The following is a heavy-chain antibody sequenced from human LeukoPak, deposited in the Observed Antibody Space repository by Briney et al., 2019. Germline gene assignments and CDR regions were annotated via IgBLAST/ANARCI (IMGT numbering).Heavy chain of an antibody. Sequence: ASVKVSCKASGYTFTSYGISWVRQAPGQGLEWMGWISAYNGNTNYAQKLQGRVTMTTDTSTTTAYLELRSLRSDDTADTAVYYCARVRTTYYSGSGSYYMDYWGQGTLVTVSS. CDR2: ISAYNGNT. CDR1: GYTFTSYG. D-gene: IGHD3-10*01. V-gene: IGHV1-18*01. CDR3: ARVRTTYYSGSGSYYMDY. J-gene: IGHJ4*02.